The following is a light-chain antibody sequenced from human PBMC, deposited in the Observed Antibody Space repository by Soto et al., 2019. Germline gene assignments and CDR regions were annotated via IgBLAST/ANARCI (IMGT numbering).Light chain of an antibody. J-gene: IGKJ2*01. CDR1: QTLANY. V-gene: IGKV3-11*01. CDR3: QDCCDSYT. Sequence: EVVLTQSPATLSLSPGERATLSCRASQTLANYLAWYQQRPGQAPRLLLYDASNRATGIPARFSGSGSGTDFALTSSSLERQDSAVYYCQDCCDSYTFGQGTTLEIK. CDR2: DAS.